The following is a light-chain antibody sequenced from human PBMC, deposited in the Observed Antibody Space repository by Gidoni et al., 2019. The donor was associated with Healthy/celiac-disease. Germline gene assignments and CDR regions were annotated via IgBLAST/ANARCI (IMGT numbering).Light chain of an antibody. J-gene: IGLJ1*01. V-gene: IGLV1-44*01. CDR3: AAWDDSLNGGV. Sequence: QSVLTQPPSASGTPGQRVTMSCSGSSSNIGSNTVNWYQQLPGTAPKLLIYSNKQRPSGVPDRFSGSKSGTSASLAISGLQSEDEADYYCAAWDDSLNGGVFGTGTKVTVL. CDR1: SSNIGSNT. CDR2: SNK.